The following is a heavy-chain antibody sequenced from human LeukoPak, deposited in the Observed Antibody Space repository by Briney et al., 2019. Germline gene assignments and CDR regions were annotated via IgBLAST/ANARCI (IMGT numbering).Heavy chain of an antibody. J-gene: IGHJ6*03. CDR2: ISSSGSTI. V-gene: IGHV3-48*03. Sequence: GGSLRLSCAASGFTFSSYEMNWVRQAPGKGLEWVSYISSSGSTIYYADSVKGRFTISRDNAKNSLYLQMNSLRAEDTAVYYCAREMLGSSGDYYYYYYMDVWGKGTTVTISS. CDR3: AREMLGSSGDYYYYYYMDV. CDR1: GFTFSSYE. D-gene: IGHD6-19*01.